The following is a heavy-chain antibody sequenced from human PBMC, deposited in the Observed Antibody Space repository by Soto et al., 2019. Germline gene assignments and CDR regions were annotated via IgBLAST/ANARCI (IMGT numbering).Heavy chain of an antibody. CDR3: ARRHYYGSGDGYWFDP. CDR2: IYYSGST. D-gene: IGHD3-10*01. CDR1: GGSISSSSYY. V-gene: IGHV4-39*01. Sequence: PSETLSLTCTVSGGSISSSSYYWGWIRQPPGKGLEWIGSIYYSGSTYYNPSLKSRVTISVDTSKNQFSLKLSSETAADTAVYYCARRHYYGSGDGYWFDPWGQGTLVTVSS. J-gene: IGHJ5*02.